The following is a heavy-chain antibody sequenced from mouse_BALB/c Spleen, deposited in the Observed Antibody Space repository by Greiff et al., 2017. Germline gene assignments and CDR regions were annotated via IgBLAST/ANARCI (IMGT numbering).Heavy chain of an antibody. CDR1: GFTFSSFG. Sequence: EVQRVESGGGLVQPGGSRKLSCAASGFTFSSFGMHWVRQAPEKGLEWVAYISSGSSTIYYADTVKGRFTISRDNPKNTLFLQMTSLRSEDTAMYYCARSRVITTLFDYWGQGTSVTVSS. CDR3: ARSRVITTLFDY. V-gene: IGHV5-17*02. J-gene: IGHJ4*01. CDR2: ISSGSSTI. D-gene: IGHD1-1*01.